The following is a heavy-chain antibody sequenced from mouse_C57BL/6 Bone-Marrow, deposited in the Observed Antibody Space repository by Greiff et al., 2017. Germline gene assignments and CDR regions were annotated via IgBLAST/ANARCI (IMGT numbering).Heavy chain of an antibody. Sequence: EVKLVESGGGLVQPGGSLKLSCAASGFTFSDYYMYWVRQTPEKRLEWVAYISNGGGSTYYPDTVKGRFTISRDNAKNTLYLQMSRLKSEDTAMYYCARLATTVGAYWGQGTLVTVSA. D-gene: IGHD1-1*01. CDR3: ARLATTVGAY. CDR2: ISNGGGST. J-gene: IGHJ3*01. CDR1: GFTFSDYY. V-gene: IGHV5-12*01.